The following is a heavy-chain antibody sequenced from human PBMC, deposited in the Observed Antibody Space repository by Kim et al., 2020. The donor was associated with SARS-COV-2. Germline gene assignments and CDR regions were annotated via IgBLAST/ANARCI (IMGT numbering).Heavy chain of an antibody. D-gene: IGHD6-13*01. CDR3: ARGGEQQLVLVDY. V-gene: IGHV1-3*01. J-gene: IGHJ4*02. Sequence: YAQTFPGRVTNTRDTSASTAYMELSSLRSEDTAVYYCARGGEQQLVLVDYWGQGTLVTVSS.